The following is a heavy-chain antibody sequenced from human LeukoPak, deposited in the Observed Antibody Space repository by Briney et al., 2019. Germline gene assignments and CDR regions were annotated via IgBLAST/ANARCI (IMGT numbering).Heavy chain of an antibody. Sequence: GGSLRLSCAASGFTFSSYWMNWTRQAPGKGLEWVASINHNGNVNYYVDSVKGRFTISRDNAKNSLYLQMSNLRAEDTAVYFCARGGGLDVWGQGATVTVSS. D-gene: IGHD3-16*01. CDR1: GFTFSSYW. J-gene: IGHJ6*02. V-gene: IGHV3-7*03. CDR3: ARGGGLDV. CDR2: INHNGNVN.